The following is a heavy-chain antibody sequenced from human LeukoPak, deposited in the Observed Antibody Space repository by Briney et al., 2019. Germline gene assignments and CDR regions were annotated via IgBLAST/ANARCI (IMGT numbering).Heavy chain of an antibody. CDR3: ARDGYSGSDAL. D-gene: IGHD5-12*01. V-gene: IGHV4-59*01. CDR2: IYHSGST. Sequence: SETLSLTCTVSGGSISTYYWSWIRQPPGKGLEWIGYIYHSGSTKYNPSLKSRVTISVDTSQNQFSLKLSSVTAADTAVYYCARDGYSGSDALWGQGTLVTVSS. J-gene: IGHJ4*02. CDR1: GGSISTYY.